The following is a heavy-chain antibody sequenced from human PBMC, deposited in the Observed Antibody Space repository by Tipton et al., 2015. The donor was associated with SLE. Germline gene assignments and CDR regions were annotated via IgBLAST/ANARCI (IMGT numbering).Heavy chain of an antibody. CDR1: GVSISGAY. D-gene: IGHD3-10*01. V-gene: IGHV4-4*08. Sequence: TLSLTCNVSGVSISGAYWSWIRQPPGKKLEWIGYIDPSGTTYYNPSLESRVTMSMDTSKNEFSVNLRSVTATDTAVYYCARLSPLWFGEYTEYWGQGTLVTVTS. J-gene: IGHJ4*02. CDR3: ARLSPLWFGEYTEY. CDR2: IDPSGTT.